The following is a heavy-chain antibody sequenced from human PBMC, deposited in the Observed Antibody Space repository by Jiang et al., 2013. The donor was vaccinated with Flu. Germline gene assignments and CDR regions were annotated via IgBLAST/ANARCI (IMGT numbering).Heavy chain of an antibody. D-gene: IGHD3-3*01. J-gene: IGHJ6*02. Sequence: RLSCAASGFTFSSYSMNWVRQAPGKGLEWVPYISSSSSTIYYADSVKGRFTISRDNAKNSLYLQMNSLRDEDTAVYYCARELRGSGYSYGYYYYYGMDVWGQGTTVTVSS. CDR1: GFTFSSYS. V-gene: IGHV3-48*02. CDR2: ISSSSSTI. CDR3: ARELRGSGYSYGYYYYYGMDV.